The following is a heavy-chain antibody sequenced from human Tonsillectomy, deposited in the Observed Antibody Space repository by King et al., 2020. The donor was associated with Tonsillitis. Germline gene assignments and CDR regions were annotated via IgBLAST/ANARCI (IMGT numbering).Heavy chain of an antibody. V-gene: IGHV4-30-4*07. CDR1: GGSISSGGYS. CDR2: IFYTGGT. CDR3: VRYITQTFDP. Sequence: VQLQESGPGLLKPSQTLSLTCAVSGGSISSGGYSWSWIRQAPGKGLEWIGYIFYTGGTYYNPSLKRRVTISVDTSQNQFSLNLNSVTAADTAVYYCVRYITQTFDPRGQGILVTVSS. D-gene: IGHD1-14*01. J-gene: IGHJ5*02.